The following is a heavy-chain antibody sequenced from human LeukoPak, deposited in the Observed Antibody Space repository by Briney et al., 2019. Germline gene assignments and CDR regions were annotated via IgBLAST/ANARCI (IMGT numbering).Heavy chain of an antibody. CDR2: ISGSGGST. J-gene: IGHJ6*02. CDR3: AKETVAGTDPDYGMDV. D-gene: IGHD6-19*01. V-gene: IGHV3-23*01. Sequence: PGGSLRLSCAASGFTFSSYAMSWVRQAPGKGLEWVSAISGSGGSTYYADSVKGRFTISRDNSKNTLYLQMNSLRAEDTAVYYCAKETVAGTDPDYGMDVWGQGTTVTVS. CDR1: GFTFSSYA.